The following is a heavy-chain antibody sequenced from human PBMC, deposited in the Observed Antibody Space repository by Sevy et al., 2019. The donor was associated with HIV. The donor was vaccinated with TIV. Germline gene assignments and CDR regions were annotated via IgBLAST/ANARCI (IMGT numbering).Heavy chain of an antibody. V-gene: IGHV4-34*01. J-gene: IGHJ6*02. CDR2: INHSGST. Sequence: SETLSLTRAVYGGSFSGYYWSWIRQPPGKGLEWIGEINHSGSTNYNPSLKSRVTISVDTSKNQFSLKLSSVTAADTAVYYCAKSRDYGMDVWGQGTTVTVSS. CDR1: GGSFSGYY. CDR3: AKSRDYGMDV.